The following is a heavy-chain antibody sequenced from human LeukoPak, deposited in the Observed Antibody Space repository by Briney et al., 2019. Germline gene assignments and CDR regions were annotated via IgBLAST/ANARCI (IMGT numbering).Heavy chain of an antibody. CDR2: ISSSGSTI. Sequence: GGSLRLSCAASGFTFSDYYMSWIRQAPGKGLEWVSYISSSGSTIYYADSVKGRFTISRDNAKNSLYLQMNSLRAEDTAVYYCAGEERHYYYGMDVWGQGTTVTVSS. J-gene: IGHJ6*02. CDR1: GFTFSDYY. V-gene: IGHV3-11*01. CDR3: AGEERHYYYGMDV. D-gene: IGHD1-1*01.